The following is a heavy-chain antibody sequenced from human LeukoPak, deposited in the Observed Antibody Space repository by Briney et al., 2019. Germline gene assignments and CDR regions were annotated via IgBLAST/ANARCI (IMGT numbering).Heavy chain of an antibody. J-gene: IGHJ4*02. D-gene: IGHD6-19*01. CDR2: ISGSGGST. CDR3: AKDRRIAVAGTMVDY. Sequence: PGGSLRLSCAASGFIFSSYAMSWVRQAPGKGLEWVSAISGSGGSTYYADSVKGRFTISRDNSKNTLYPQMSSLRAEDTAVYYCAKDRRIAVAGTMVDYWGQGILVTVST. V-gene: IGHV3-23*01. CDR1: GFIFSSYA.